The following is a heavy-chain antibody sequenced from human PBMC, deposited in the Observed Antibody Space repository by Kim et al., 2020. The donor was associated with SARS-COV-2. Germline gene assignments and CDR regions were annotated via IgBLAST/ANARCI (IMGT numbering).Heavy chain of an antibody. D-gene: IGHD3-16*02. CDR3: AGSFWGSYRSPDS. Sequence: YNPSHKSRVAISVDTSKTQFTLKLGSVTAADTAVYYCAGSFWGSYRSPDSWGQGTLVTVSS. J-gene: IGHJ4*02. V-gene: IGHV4-4*09.